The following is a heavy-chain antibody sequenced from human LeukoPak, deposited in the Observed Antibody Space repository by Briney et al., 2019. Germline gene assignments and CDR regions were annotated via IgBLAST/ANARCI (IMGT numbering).Heavy chain of an antibody. J-gene: IGHJ4*02. CDR2: IYTAGST. CDR3: ARGPGDYFDF. V-gene: IGHV3-53*01. D-gene: IGHD1-14*01. Sequence: GGSLRLSCAASGFTVSSNYMSWARQAPGKGLEWVSVIYTAGSTKYADSVKGRFTISRDNSKNTLYLQMNSLRAEDTAVYYCARGPGDYFDFWGQGTLVTVSS. CDR1: GFTVSSNY.